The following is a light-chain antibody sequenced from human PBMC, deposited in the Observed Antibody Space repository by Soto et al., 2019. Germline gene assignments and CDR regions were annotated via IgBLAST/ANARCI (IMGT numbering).Light chain of an antibody. V-gene: IGLV2-14*01. CDR1: SSDVGCNNY. Sequence: QSALTQPASVSGSPGQSITISCTGTSSDVGCNNYVSWYQQHTAKAPKLMIYDVSNQPSGVSNRFSGSKSGTTASLTISGLQAEDEAESYYSSYTSRSTSVVFGGGTKLTVL. CDR2: DVS. J-gene: IGLJ2*01. CDR3: SSYTSRSTSVV.